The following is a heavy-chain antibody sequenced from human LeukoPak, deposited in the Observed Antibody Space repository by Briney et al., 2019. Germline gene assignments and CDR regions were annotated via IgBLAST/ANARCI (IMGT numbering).Heavy chain of an antibody. CDR2: MYHTGHT. V-gene: IGHV4-59*08. Sequence: SSETLSLTCNVSGGSISNYYWSWIRQPPGKGLEWIGYMYHTGHTMYNSSLKSRVTMSLDTSKNHFSLRLSSVTAADTAVYYCARHPFATPFDYWGPGTLVTVSS. CDR1: GGSISNYY. CDR3: ARHPFATPFDY. J-gene: IGHJ4*02. D-gene: IGHD2-15*01.